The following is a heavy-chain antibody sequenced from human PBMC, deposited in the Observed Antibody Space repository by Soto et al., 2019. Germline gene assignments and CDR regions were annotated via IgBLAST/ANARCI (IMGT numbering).Heavy chain of an antibody. D-gene: IGHD5-12*01. J-gene: IGHJ4*02. Sequence: EVQLLESGGGLVQPGGSLRLSCEGSGFTFINYAMNWVRQAPGKGLEWVSAVSGGGDATFYADSVKGRFTISKDNSKNTVTLHISSLGVDDTAVYYCVRATSVDAYWGQGTLVTVSS. CDR1: GFTFINYA. V-gene: IGHV3-23*01. CDR3: VRATSVDAY. CDR2: VSGGGDAT.